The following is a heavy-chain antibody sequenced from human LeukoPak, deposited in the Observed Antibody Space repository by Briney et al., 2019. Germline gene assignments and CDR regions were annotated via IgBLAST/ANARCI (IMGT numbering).Heavy chain of an antibody. CDR2: INTNTGNP. Sequence: ASVKVPCKASGYTFTSYAMNWVRQAPGQGLEWMGWINTNTGNPTYVQGFTGRFVFSLDTSVSTAYLQIGSLKAEDTAVYYCARVSRSRGEWLFDYWGQGTLVTVSS. J-gene: IGHJ4*02. CDR3: ARVSRSRGEWLFDY. CDR1: GYTFTSYA. V-gene: IGHV7-4-1*01. D-gene: IGHD3-3*01.